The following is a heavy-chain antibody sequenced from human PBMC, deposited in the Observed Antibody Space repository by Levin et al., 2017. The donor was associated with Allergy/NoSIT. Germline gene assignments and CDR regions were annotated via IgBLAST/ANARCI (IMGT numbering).Heavy chain of an antibody. CDR3: AKDKWVMAVMSPLDY. CDR2: TSHDGRKE. J-gene: IGHJ4*02. D-gene: IGHD1-26*01. Sequence: QPGGSLRLSCAASGFTFSRFGMHWVRQAPGRGLESVASTSHDGRKEIYADSVKGRFTISRNNSEDTLYLHLNSLRAEDTALYYCAKDKWVMAVMSPLDYWGQGTLVGVSS. CDR1: GFTFSRFG. V-gene: IGHV3-30*18.